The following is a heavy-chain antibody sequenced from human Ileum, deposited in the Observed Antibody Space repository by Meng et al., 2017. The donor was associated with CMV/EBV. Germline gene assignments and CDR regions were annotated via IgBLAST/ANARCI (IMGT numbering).Heavy chain of an antibody. CDR2: INVNNGDT. CDR1: GYIFNNFG. CDR3: ARVDYHVSGTQDY. V-gene: IGHV1-18*01. Sequence: ASVKVSCKASGYIFNNFGIAWVRQAPGQGLEWMGWINVNNGDTHYIQRFQGRVTMTTDTPTRTAYMDLRSLRTDDTATYYCARVDYHVSGTQDYWGQGNLVNGCS. J-gene: IGHJ4*02. D-gene: IGHD3-10*01.